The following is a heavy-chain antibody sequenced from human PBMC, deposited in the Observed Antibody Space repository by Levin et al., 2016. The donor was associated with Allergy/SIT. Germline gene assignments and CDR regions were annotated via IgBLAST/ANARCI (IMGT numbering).Heavy chain of an antibody. CDR2: IYYSGST. V-gene: IGHV4-59*01. D-gene: IGHD6-19*01. J-gene: IGHJ6*02. Sequence: WIRQPPGKGLEWIGYIYYSGSTNYNPSLKSRVTISVDTSKNQFSLKLSSVTAADTAVYYCARRAVPKPYYYYGMDVWGQGTTVTVSS. CDR3: ARRAVPKPYYYYGMDV.